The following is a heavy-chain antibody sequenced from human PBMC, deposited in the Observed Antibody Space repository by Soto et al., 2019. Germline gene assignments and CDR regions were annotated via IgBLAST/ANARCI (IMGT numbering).Heavy chain of an antibody. CDR2: ISSSSSYI. D-gene: IGHD6-13*01. V-gene: IGHV3-21*01. Sequence: GGSLRLSCAASGFTFSSYSMNRVRQAPGKGLEWVSSISSSSSYIYYADSVKGRFTISRDNAKNSLYLQMNSLRAEDTAVYYCARDTGSSSSFSKGFDPWGQGTLVTVSS. J-gene: IGHJ5*02. CDR1: GFTFSSYS. CDR3: ARDTGSSSSFSKGFDP.